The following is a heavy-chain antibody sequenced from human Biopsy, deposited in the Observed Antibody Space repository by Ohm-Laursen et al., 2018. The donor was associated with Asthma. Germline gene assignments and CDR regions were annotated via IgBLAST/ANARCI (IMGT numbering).Heavy chain of an antibody. CDR2: ITGSGGFT. Sequence: LSLTCAASGFTFSNYAMSWVRQAPGKGLEWVSSITGSGGFTYYADSVKGRFTISRDKSENTLYLQMNSLRAEDTAVYYCARDSYSSGLYDDFESWGQGTLVTVSS. V-gene: IGHV3-23*01. CDR1: GFTFSNYA. D-gene: IGHD6-19*01. CDR3: ARDSYSSGLYDDFES. J-gene: IGHJ4*02.